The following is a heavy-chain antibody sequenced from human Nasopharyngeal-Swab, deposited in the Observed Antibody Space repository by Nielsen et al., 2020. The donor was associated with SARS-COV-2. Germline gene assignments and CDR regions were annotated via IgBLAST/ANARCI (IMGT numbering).Heavy chain of an antibody. D-gene: IGHD1-1*01. CDR2: ISWNSGSI. V-gene: IGHV3-9*01. J-gene: IGHJ6*02. CDR1: GFTFDDYA. CDR3: AKDGQRPLYYYAMDV. Sequence: GGSLRLSCVASGFTFDDYAMHWVRQAPGTGLEWVSGISWNSGSIAYADSVKGRFTISRDNAKNSLYLQMNSLRAEDTALYYCAKDGQRPLYYYAMDVWGQGTTVTVSS.